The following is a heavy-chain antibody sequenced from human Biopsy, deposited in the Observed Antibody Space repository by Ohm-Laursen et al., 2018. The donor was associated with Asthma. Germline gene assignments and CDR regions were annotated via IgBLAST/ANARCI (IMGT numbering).Heavy chain of an antibody. CDR2: INPNSGGT. D-gene: IGHD3-10*01. V-gene: IGHV1-2*06. J-gene: IGHJ4*02. Sequence: SVKVSCKASGYTFIGCHIHWMRQAPGQGLEWMGRINPNSGGTNYAQKFQGRVTMTRDTSISTAYMEVSRLRSDDTAVYYCASETGHSYGSGSEYYFDYWGLGTLVTVSS. CDR1: GYTFIGCH. CDR3: ASETGHSYGSGSEYYFDY.